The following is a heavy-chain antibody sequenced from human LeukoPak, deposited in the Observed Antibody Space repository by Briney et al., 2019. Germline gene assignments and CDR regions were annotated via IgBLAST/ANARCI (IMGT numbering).Heavy chain of an antibody. CDR2: FDPEDGET. D-gene: IGHD2-2*01. Sequence: ASVKVSCKVSGYTLTELSMHWVRQAPGKGLEWMGGFDPEDGETIYAQKFQGRVTMTEDTSTDTAYMELRSLRSDDTAVYYCARSEGGYCSSTSCYEGWFDPWGQGTLVTVSS. V-gene: IGHV1-24*01. CDR1: GYTLTELS. CDR3: ARSEGGYCSSTSCYEGWFDP. J-gene: IGHJ5*02.